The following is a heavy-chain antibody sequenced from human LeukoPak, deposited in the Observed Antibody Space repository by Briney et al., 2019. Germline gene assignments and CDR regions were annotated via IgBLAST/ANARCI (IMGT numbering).Heavy chain of an antibody. D-gene: IGHD3-10*01. J-gene: IGHJ6*03. V-gene: IGHV1-69*05. Sequence: SVKVSCKASGGTFSSYAISWVRQAPGQGLEWIGGIIPIFGTANYAQKFQGRVTITTDESTSTAYMELSSLRSEDTAVYYCAMVDVRITMVRGVIAKANYYYMDVWGKGTTVTVSS. CDR2: IIPIFGTA. CDR3: AMVDVRITMVRGVIAKANYYYMDV. CDR1: GGTFSSYA.